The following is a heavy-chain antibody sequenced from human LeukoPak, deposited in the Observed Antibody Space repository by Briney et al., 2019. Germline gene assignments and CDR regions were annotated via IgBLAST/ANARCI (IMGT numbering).Heavy chain of an antibody. CDR3: ASGYCSGGSCYPFDY. Sequence: ASVKVSCKASGYTLTSYGISWVRQAPGQGLEWMGWISAYNGNTNYAQKLQGRVTMTTDTSTSTAYMELRSLRSDDTAVYYCASGYCSGGSCYPFDYWGQGTLVTVSS. CDR1: GYTLTSYG. J-gene: IGHJ4*02. V-gene: IGHV1-18*01. CDR2: ISAYNGNT. D-gene: IGHD2-15*01.